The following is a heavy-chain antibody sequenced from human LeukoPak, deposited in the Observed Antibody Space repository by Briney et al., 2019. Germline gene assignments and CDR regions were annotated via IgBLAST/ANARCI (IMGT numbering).Heavy chain of an antibody. V-gene: IGHV3-33*06. CDR2: IWYDGSKT. Sequence: PGGSLRLSCGGSGFNFRSYAIHRVRQPPGKGLEWVAIIWYDGSKTYYAESVKGRFTISRDNSNNMAYLQMSSLRVEDTAVYFCAKEVGPDLGAWGQGTLVTVSS. J-gene: IGHJ4*02. CDR1: GFNFRSYA. D-gene: IGHD1-26*01. CDR3: AKEVGPDLGA.